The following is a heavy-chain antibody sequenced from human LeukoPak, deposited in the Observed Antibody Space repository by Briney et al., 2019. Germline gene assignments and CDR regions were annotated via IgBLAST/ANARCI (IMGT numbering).Heavy chain of an antibody. V-gene: IGHV3-21*01. Sequence: GGPLRLSCAASGFTFSSFIMNWVRQTPGKGLEWVSSISTRSRYIYYGDSVKGRFTISRDNAKNSLYLQMDSLRAEDTAVYYCARENAEAFDIWGQGTMVTVSS. CDR1: GFTFSSFI. CDR2: ISTRSRYI. CDR3: ARENAEAFDI. J-gene: IGHJ3*02.